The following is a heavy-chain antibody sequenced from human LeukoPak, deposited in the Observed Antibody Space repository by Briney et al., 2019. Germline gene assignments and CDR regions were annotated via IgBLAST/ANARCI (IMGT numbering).Heavy chain of an antibody. Sequence: GGSLRLSCAASGFTFSSYSMNWVRQAPGKGLEWVSGISSSGGNTYYADSVKGRFAISRDNSKDTLYLQMNSLRAEDTAVYYCAKGGIVVAPGYWGQGTLVTVSS. D-gene: IGHD3-22*01. CDR2: ISSSGGNT. CDR1: GFTFSSYS. V-gene: IGHV3-23*01. J-gene: IGHJ4*02. CDR3: AKGGIVVAPGY.